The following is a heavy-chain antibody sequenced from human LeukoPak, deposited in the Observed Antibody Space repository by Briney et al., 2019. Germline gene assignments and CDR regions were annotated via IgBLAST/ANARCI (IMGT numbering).Heavy chain of an antibody. CDR1: GGSIINYY. J-gene: IGHJ4*02. CDR3: ARAASGWYGLFDN. CDR2: VYYSGST. D-gene: IGHD6-19*01. Sequence: SETLSLTCTVSGGSIINYYWSWIRQSPGMGLEWIGYVYYSGSTKYKSSLKRRVSISVDTSKNHFSLRLSSVTAEDTAIYYCARAASGWYGLFDNWGQGTLVTVSS. V-gene: IGHV4-59*01.